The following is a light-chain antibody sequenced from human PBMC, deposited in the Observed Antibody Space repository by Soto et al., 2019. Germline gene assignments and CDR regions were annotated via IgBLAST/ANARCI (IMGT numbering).Light chain of an antibody. Sequence: IQMTQSPSTLSASVGYRFTITCRASHNIERWMAWYQQKPWKAPKLLIYAASSLQSGVPSRFSGSGSGTDFTLTISSLQPEDFATYYCQQANSFPWTFGQGTKVDIK. CDR2: AAS. V-gene: IGKV1-12*01. J-gene: IGKJ1*01. CDR3: QQANSFPWT. CDR1: HNIERW.